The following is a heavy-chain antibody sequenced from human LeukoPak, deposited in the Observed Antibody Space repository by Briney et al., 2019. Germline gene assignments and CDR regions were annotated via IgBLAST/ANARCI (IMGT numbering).Heavy chain of an antibody. Sequence: PGGSLRLSYAASGFTFSSYAMHWVRQAPGKGLEYVSAISSNGGSTYYANSVKGRFTISRDNSKNTLYLQMGSLRAEDTAVYYCARAGEVDYDFRRGHPDYNGAFDIWGQGTMVTVSS. CDR2: ISSNGGST. D-gene: IGHD3-3*01. CDR1: GFTFSSYA. CDR3: ARAGEVDYDFRRGHPDYNGAFDI. V-gene: IGHV3-64*01. J-gene: IGHJ3*02.